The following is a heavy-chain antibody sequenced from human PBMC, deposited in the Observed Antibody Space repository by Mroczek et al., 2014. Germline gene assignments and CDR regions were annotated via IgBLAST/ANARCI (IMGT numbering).Heavy chain of an antibody. CDR1: GFSLSNARMG. D-gene: IGHD3-3*01. Sequence: ESGPVLVKPTETLTLTCTVSGFSLSNARMGVSWIRQPPGKALERLAHIFSNDEKSYSASLKSRLTISKDTSKSQVVLTMTNMDPVDTATYYCAQIKRFLEWSEQAADYYYYYMDVWGQRDHGH. CDR2: IFSNDEK. J-gene: IGHJ6*03. V-gene: IGHV2-26*01. CDR3: AQIKRFLEWSEQAADYYYYYMDV.